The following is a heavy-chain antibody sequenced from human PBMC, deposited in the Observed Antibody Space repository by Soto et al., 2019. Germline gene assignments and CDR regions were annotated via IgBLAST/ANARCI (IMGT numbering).Heavy chain of an antibody. CDR1: GGTFSSYA. Sequence: SVKVSCKASGGTFSSYAISWVRQAPGQGLEWMGGIIPIFGTANYAQKFQGRVTITADKSTSTAYMELSSLRSEDTAVYYCARGVLTGYYPTNFDYWGQGTLVTVSS. D-gene: IGHD3-9*01. CDR2: IIPIFGTA. CDR3: ARGVLTGYYPTNFDY. V-gene: IGHV1-69*06. J-gene: IGHJ4*02.